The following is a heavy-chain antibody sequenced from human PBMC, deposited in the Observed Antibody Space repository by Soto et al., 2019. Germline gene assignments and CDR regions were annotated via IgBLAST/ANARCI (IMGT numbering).Heavy chain of an antibody. CDR1: GYTFTSYY. CDR3: ARVASLAARGGGMDV. Sequence: ASVKVSCKASGYTFTSYYMHWVRQAPGQGLEWMGIINPSGGSTSYAQKFQGRVTMTRDTSTSTVYMELSSLRSEDTAVYYCARVASLAARGGGMDVWGQGTTVTVSS. J-gene: IGHJ6*02. D-gene: IGHD6-6*01. V-gene: IGHV1-46*01. CDR2: INPSGGST.